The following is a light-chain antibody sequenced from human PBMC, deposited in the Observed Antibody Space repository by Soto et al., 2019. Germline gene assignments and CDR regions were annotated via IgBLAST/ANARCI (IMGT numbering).Light chain of an antibody. CDR2: GAS. Sequence: EIVMTQSPATLSVSPGERATLSCRASESVSSNLAWYQQKPGQAPRLLIYGASTRATGIPARFSGSASGTEFTLTISSLQSEDFAVYYCQQYNNWPPWTFGQVTKVEIK. CDR3: QQYNNWPPWT. J-gene: IGKJ1*01. CDR1: ESVSSN. V-gene: IGKV3-15*01.